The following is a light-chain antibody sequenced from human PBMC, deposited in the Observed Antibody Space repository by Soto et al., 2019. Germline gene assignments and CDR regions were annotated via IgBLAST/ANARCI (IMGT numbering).Light chain of an antibody. V-gene: IGLV1-44*01. CDR1: DSNVGSNL. CDR2: KDT. Sequence: QSVLTQPPSASGTPGQRVTISCSGTDSNVGSNLVYWYQQLPGTAPTLLIYKDTQRPSGVPDRFSGSKSGTTASLAISWLQSEEEADYYCAAWDDSLNGYVFGTGTKVTVL. CDR3: AAWDDSLNGYV. J-gene: IGLJ1*01.